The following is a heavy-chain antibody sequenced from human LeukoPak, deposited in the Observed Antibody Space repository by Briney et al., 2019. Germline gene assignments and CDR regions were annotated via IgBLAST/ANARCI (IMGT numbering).Heavy chain of an antibody. CDR3: AKDTELGY. CDR2: ISTTGSTT. Sequence: PGGSLRLSCAASGFTFSSYGVHWVRQAPGKGLEWVSVISTTGSTTYYTDSVQGRFTISRDNSRNTLYLQMTSLRAEDTAVYYCAKDTELGYWGQGTLVTVSS. CDR1: GFTFSSYG. V-gene: IGHV3-30*18. J-gene: IGHJ4*02.